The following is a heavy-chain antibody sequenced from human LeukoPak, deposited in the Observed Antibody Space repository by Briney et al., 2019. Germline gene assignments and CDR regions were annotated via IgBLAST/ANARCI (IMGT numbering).Heavy chain of an antibody. Sequence: SETLSLTCTVSGGSISSSSYYWGWIRQPPGKGLEWIGSIYYSGSTYYNPSLKSRVTISVDTSKNQFSLKLSSVTAADTAVYYCASYCSGGYCYSVGYDHWGQGTLVTVSS. CDR2: IYYSGST. J-gene: IGHJ4*02. D-gene: IGHD2-15*01. V-gene: IGHV4-39*07. CDR1: GGSISSSSYY. CDR3: ASYCSGGYCYSVGYDH.